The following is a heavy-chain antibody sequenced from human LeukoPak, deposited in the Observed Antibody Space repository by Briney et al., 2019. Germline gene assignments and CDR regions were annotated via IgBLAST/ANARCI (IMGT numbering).Heavy chain of an antibody. D-gene: IGHD6-6*01. J-gene: IGHJ5*02. Sequence: SVKVSCKASGGTFSSYAISWVRQAPGQGLEWMGGIIPIFGTANYAQKFQGRVTITTDESTSTAYMELSSLRSEDTAVSYCARESIPIRWFDPWGQGTLVTVSS. CDR2: IIPIFGTA. CDR1: GGTFSSYA. V-gene: IGHV1-69*05. CDR3: ARESIPIRWFDP.